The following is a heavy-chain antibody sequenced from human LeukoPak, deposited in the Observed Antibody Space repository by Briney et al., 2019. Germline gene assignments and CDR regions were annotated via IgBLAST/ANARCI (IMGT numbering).Heavy chain of an antibody. J-gene: IGHJ6*02. D-gene: IGHD6-19*01. CDR2: IYYSGST. V-gene: IGHV4-31*03. CDR3: AREKWLVRNSYYGLDV. CDR1: GGSISSGGYY. Sequence: PSETLSLTCTVSGGSISSGGYYWSWIRQHPGKGLEWIGYIYYSGSTYYNPSLKSRVTISVDTSKNQFSLKLSSVTAADTAVYYCAREKWLVRNSYYGLDVWGQGTTVTVSS.